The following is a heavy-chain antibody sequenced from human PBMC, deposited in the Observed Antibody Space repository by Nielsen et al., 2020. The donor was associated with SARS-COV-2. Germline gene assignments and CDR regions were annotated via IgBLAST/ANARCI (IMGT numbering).Heavy chain of an antibody. V-gene: IGHV4-34*01. Sequence: SETLSLTCAVYGGSFSGYHWSWIRQPPGKGLEWIGEINHSGSTNYNPSLKSRVTISVDTSKNQFSLKLSSVTAADTAVYYCSSTGYLFKRDYWGQGTLVTVSS. CDR1: GGSFSGYH. D-gene: IGHD3-22*01. J-gene: IGHJ4*02. CDR3: SSTGYLFKRDY. CDR2: INHSGST.